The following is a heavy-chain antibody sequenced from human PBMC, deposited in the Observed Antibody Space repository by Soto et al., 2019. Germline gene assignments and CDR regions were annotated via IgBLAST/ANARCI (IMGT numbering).Heavy chain of an antibody. D-gene: IGHD3-10*01. J-gene: IGHJ6*02. CDR3: IGSGSYTPHGMDV. Sequence: EVQVVESGGGLVQPGGSLKLSCAASGFTFSGSAMHWVRQASGKVLEWVGRIRSKANSYATAYAASVKGRFTISRDDSMNTAYLQMNSLKTEDTAVYYCIGSGSYTPHGMDVWGQGTTVTVSS. CDR1: GFTFSGSA. CDR2: IRSKANSYAT. V-gene: IGHV3-73*01.